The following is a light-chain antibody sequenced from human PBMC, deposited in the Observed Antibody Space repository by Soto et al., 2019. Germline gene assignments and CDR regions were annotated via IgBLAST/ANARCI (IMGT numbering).Light chain of an antibody. CDR1: SSDVGGYNY. J-gene: IGLJ1*01. V-gene: IGLV2-14*01. Sequence: QSALTQPASVSGSPGQSITISCTGTSSDVGGYNYVSWYQQHPGRAPKLMIYDVSNRPSGVSNRFSGSKSGNTASLTISGLQAEDEADYYCSSYTSSITLVFGTVIKLTVL. CDR3: SSYTSSITLV. CDR2: DVS.